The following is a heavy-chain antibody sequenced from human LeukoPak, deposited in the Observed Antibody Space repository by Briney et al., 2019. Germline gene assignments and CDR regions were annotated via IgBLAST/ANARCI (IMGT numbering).Heavy chain of an antibody. V-gene: IGHV3-30-3*01. CDR2: ISYYGSNK. Sequence: PGRSLRLSCAASGFTFSSYAMHWVRQAPGKGLGWVAVISYYGSNKYYADSVKGRFTISRDNSKNTLYLQMNSLRAEDTAVYYCATDLGPAADNYYYYYGMDVWGQGTTVTVSS. D-gene: IGHD6-13*01. J-gene: IGHJ6*02. CDR3: ATDLGPAADNYYYYYGMDV. CDR1: GFTFSSYA.